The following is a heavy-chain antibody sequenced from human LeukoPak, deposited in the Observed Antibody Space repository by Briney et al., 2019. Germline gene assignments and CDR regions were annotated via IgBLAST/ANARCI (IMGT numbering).Heavy chain of an antibody. D-gene: IGHD6-19*01. Sequence: ASVKFSCKASGYTFTGCYMHWVRQAPGQGLEWMGWINPNSGGTNYAQTFQGRVTMTWDTSISTAYMELTRLTSDDTAVYSCARDLYSGGWTGAFDIWGQGTMVTVSS. J-gene: IGHJ3*02. CDR3: ARDLYSGGWTGAFDI. CDR1: GYTFTGCY. CDR2: INPNSGGT. V-gene: IGHV1-2*02.